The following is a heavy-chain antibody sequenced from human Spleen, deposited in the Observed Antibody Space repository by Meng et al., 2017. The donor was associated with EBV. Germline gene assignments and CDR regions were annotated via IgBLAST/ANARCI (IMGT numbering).Heavy chain of an antibody. J-gene: IGHJ4*02. CDR1: RYSFTSYS. CDR3: ASESGRGYTPDY. V-gene: IGHV1-3*01. Sequence: VHRVPSGSHVKKPGASVTVSCHVSRYSFTSYSLHWVRLAPGQGLEWMGWINPDNGNAKYPPKFQGRLTLTRDTSASTVYMELSSLTSEDTAVYYCASESGRGYTPDYWGQGTLVTVSS. CDR2: INPDNGNA. D-gene: IGHD3-10*01.